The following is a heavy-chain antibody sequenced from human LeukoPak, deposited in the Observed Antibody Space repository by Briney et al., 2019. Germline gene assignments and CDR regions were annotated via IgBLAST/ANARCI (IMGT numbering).Heavy chain of an antibody. J-gene: IGHJ4*02. Sequence: GGSLRLSCAAFGFTVSVNYMSWVRQAPGKGLECVSVIYSGGNTYYADSVKGRFTISRDNSKNTLYLQMNSLRAEDTAVYYCARGHGDLSFDYWGQGTLVTVSS. V-gene: IGHV3-66*01. CDR1: GFTVSVNY. CDR3: ARGHGDLSFDY. D-gene: IGHD4-17*01. CDR2: IYSGGNT.